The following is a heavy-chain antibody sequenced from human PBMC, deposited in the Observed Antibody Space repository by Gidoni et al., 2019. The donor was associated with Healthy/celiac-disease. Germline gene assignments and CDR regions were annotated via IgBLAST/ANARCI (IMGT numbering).Heavy chain of an antibody. Sequence: EMQLVESGGGLVQPGGSLRLSCAASGFTFSDHYMDWVRQAPGKGLEWVGRTRNKANSYTTEYAASVKGRFTISRDDSKNSLYLQMNSLKTEDTAVYYCAREVGAPGMGFDPWGQGTLVTVSS. CDR3: AREVGAPGMGFDP. D-gene: IGHD1-26*01. J-gene: IGHJ5*02. V-gene: IGHV3-72*01. CDR1: GFTFSDHY. CDR2: TRNKANSYTT.